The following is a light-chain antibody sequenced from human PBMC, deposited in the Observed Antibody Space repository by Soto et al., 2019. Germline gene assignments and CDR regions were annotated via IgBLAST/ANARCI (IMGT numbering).Light chain of an antibody. CDR1: QGIRND. CDR2: AAS. J-gene: IGKJ1*01. V-gene: IGKV1-6*01. Sequence: AIQMTQSPSSLPASVGDRVTITCRASQGIRNDLGWYQQKPGKAPKLLIFAASSLQSGVPLRFSGSGSGTDFTLTISSLQPEDFATYYCLQDYNYPRTFGQGTKVDIK. CDR3: LQDYNYPRT.